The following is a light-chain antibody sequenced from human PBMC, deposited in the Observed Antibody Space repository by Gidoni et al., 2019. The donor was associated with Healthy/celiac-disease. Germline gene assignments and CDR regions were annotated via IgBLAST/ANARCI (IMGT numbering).Light chain of an antibody. CDR1: QGISNY. CDR2: AAS. J-gene: IGKJ3*01. Sequence: DIQITQSPSSPSASVGDRVTLTCPEPQGISNYLAWFQQKQGNAPTSMIDAASSLQSGVPSQISGSGSGTDCTLTSSSLQPDDFATYYCQQYNSYPFTFXPXTKVXIK. CDR3: QQYNSYPFT. V-gene: IGKV1-16*02.